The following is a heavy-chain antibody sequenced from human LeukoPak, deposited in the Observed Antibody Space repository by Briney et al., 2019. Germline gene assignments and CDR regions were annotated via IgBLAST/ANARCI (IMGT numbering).Heavy chain of an antibody. D-gene: IGHD1-26*01. J-gene: IGHJ4*02. CDR3: ARGGGSPDY. Sequence: GGSLRLSCGASGFTFSTYWMTWVRQAPGKGLEWVANIKQDGSDKYYVDSVKGRFTISRDNAKNSLYLQMNSLRAEDTALYYCARGGGSPDYWGQGTLVTVSS. V-gene: IGHV3-7*01. CDR2: IKQDGSDK. CDR1: GFTFSTYW.